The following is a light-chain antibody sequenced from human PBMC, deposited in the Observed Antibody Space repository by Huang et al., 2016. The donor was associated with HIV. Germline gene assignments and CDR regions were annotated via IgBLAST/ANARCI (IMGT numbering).Light chain of an antibody. J-gene: IGKJ1*01. V-gene: IGKV1-NL1*01. CDR1: QGIGNA. CDR3: QQYHSLPWT. CDR2: APS. Sequence: DIQMTQSPSSLSASVGDRVTITCRASQGIGNALSWYQQKPEKAPRLLLYAPSTLESGVPARFSSSGSGTHYTLTINTLQPEDISSYYCQQYHSLPWTFGQGTKVEIK.